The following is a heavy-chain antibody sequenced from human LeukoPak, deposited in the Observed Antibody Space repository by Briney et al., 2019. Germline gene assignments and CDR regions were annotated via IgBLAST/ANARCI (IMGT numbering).Heavy chain of an antibody. CDR1: GGSISSYY. CDR3: ARGGGIRSAFDI. Sequence: SETLSLTCTVSGGSISSYYWSWIRQPPGKGLEWIGYIYYSGSTNYNPSLKSRVTISVDTSKNQFSLKLSSVTAADTAVYYCARGGGIRSAFDIWGQGTMVTVSS. J-gene: IGHJ3*02. CDR2: IYYSGST. D-gene: IGHD3-3*02. V-gene: IGHV4-59*01.